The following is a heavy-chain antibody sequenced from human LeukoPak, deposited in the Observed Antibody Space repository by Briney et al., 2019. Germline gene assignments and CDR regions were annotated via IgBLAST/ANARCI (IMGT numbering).Heavy chain of an antibody. D-gene: IGHD3-3*01. V-gene: IGHV4-59*11. CDR3: ARVLQNYYHLDV. CDR2: IYDNESA. J-gene: IGHJ6*03. CDR1: GVSINGHY. Sequence: SETLSLTCTVSGVSINGHYWSWIRQPPGKGLEWIGFIYDNESANYKSSLESRVTMTVDTSKNQVSLRLNSVTAADTAVYYCARVLQNYYHLDVWGEGTTVTVSS.